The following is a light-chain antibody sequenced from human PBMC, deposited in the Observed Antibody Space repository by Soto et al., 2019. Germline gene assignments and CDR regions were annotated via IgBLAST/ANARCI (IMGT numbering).Light chain of an antibody. Sequence: QSALTQPASVSGSPGQSITISCTGTSSDVGGYNYVSWYQQHPGKAPKLMIYDVSNRPSGVSNRFSGSKSGNTASLTISGLQAEEGAYYYCRSNSSRSPGGFGTGTKPTVL. CDR2: DVS. V-gene: IGLV2-14*01. CDR3: RSNSSRSPGG. CDR1: SSDVGGYNY. J-gene: IGLJ1*01.